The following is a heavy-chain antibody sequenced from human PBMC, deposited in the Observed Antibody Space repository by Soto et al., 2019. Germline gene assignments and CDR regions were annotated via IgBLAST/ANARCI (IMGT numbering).Heavy chain of an antibody. CDR3: ARHPVYATGWQIDY. CDR1: GGSISSNIYH. Sequence: SETLSLTCTVSGGSISSNIYHWGWIRQPPGKGLEWIGRIYNSGRTNYNASLKSRVSISIDTSKNQFSLKLTSVTAADTAVYYWARHPVYATGWQIDYWGQGALVTVSS. V-gene: IGHV4-39*01. D-gene: IGHD2-2*01. CDR2: IYNSGRT. J-gene: IGHJ4*02.